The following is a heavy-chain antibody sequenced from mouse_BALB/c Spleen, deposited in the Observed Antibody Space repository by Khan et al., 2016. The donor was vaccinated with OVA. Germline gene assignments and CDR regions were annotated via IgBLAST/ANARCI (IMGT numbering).Heavy chain of an antibody. D-gene: IGHD1-1*01. CDR1: GYTFTDYV. CDR3: ARPSYDYGSNSYWVFHG. J-gene: IGHJ1*01. V-gene: IGHV1-81*01. CDR2: IYPGSGNT. Sequence: VQLQQSGPELVKPGASVKMSCKASGYTFTDYVISWVKQRTGQGLEWIGEIYPGSGNTNYNEKFRGKDTLTADKSSSTAYMQVSSLTAEDSAVYFWARPSYDYGSNSYWVFHGGGAGTTGTVSA.